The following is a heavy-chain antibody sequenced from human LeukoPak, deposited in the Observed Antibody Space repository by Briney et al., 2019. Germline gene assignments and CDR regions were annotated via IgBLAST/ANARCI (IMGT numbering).Heavy chain of an antibody. CDR3: ASNPSMTTVTTASQNWFDP. Sequence: ASVKVSCKASGYTFTGYYIHWVRQAPGQGLEWMGWINPDSGGTNYAQKFQGRVTMTRDTSISTAYMELSRLRSDDTAVYYCASNPSMTTVTTASQNWFDPWGQGTLVTVSS. CDR1: GYTFTGYY. CDR2: INPDSGGT. J-gene: IGHJ5*02. V-gene: IGHV1-2*02. D-gene: IGHD4-17*01.